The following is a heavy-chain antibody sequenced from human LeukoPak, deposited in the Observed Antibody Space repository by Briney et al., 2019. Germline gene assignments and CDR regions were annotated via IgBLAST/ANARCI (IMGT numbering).Heavy chain of an antibody. V-gene: IGHV1-69*04. CDR1: GGTFSSYA. D-gene: IGHD6-13*01. J-gene: IGHJ4*02. CDR3: ASSSIAAAVNFDY. Sequence: GASVKVSCKASGGTFSSYAIGWVRQAPGQGLEWMGRIIPILGIANYAQKFQGRVTITADKSTSTAYMELSSLRSEDTAVYYCASSSIAAAVNFDYWGQGTLVTVSS. CDR2: IIPILGIA.